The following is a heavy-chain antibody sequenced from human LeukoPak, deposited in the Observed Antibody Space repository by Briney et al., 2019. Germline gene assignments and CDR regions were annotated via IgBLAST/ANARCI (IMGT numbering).Heavy chain of an antibody. CDR3: ARGIVGAPFDY. J-gene: IGHJ4*02. V-gene: IGHV1-18*04. CDR2: ISAYNGNT. D-gene: IGHD1-26*01. Sequence: ASVKVSCKASGYTFTGYYMHWVRQAPGQGLEWMGWISAYNGNTNYAQKLQGRVTMTTDTSTSTAYMELRSLRSDDTAVYYCARGIVGAPFDYWGQGTLVTVSS. CDR1: GYTFTGYY.